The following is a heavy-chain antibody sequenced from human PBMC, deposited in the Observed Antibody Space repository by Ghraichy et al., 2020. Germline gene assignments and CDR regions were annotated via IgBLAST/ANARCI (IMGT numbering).Heavy chain of an antibody. Sequence: GGSLRLSCAASGFTFSSYAMSWVRQAPGKGLEWVSAISGSGGSTYYADSVKGRFTISRDNSKNTLYLQMNSLRAEDTAVYYCASRSSWYGYFQHWGQGTLVTGSS. CDR2: ISGSGGST. J-gene: IGHJ1*01. CDR3: ASRSSWYGYFQH. V-gene: IGHV3-23*01. CDR1: GFTFSSYA. D-gene: IGHD6-13*01.